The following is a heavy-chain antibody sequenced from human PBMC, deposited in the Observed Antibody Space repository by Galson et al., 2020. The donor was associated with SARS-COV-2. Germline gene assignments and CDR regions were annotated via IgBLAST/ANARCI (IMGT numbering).Heavy chain of an antibody. Sequence: GESLKISCAASGFSVSSNYMSWVRQAPGKGLEWVAVLYSGGNTYYADSVRGRFTISRDNSKNTLFFQMNSLSPEDTAMYYCARAVFNHGTFDPWGQGTPAIASS. D-gene: IGHD1-1*01. CDR2: LYSGGNT. CDR1: GFSVSSNY. V-gene: IGHV3-53*01. CDR3: ARAVFNHGTFDP. J-gene: IGHJ5*02.